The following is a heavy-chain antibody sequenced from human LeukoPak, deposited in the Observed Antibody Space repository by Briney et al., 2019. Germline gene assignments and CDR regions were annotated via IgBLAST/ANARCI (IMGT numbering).Heavy chain of an antibody. J-gene: IGHJ4*02. V-gene: IGHV4-39*02. CDR2: IYSSGSS. Sequence: SETLSLTCTVSGGSIASGSYYWGWIRQPPGKGLEWIGSIYSSGSSYYNPSLKSRVTMSVDTSKNHFSLKLRSVTAADMAVYYCARLDYYDSSGQTTDWGQGTLVTVSS. CDR3: ARLDYYDSSGQTTD. CDR1: GGSIASGSYY. D-gene: IGHD3-22*01.